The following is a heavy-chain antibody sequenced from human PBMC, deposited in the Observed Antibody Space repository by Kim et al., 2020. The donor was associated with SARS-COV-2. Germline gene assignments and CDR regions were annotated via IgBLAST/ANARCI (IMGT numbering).Heavy chain of an antibody. CDR3: ARDLVGNYYGMDV. V-gene: IGHV1-69*13. D-gene: IGHD2-15*01. J-gene: IGHJ6*02. CDR1: GGTFSSYA. CDR2: IIPIFGTA. Sequence: SVKVSCKASGGTFSSYAISWVRQAPGQGLEWMGGIIPIFGTANYAQKFQGRVTITADESTSTAYMELSSLRSEDTAVYYCARDLVGNYYGMDVWGQGTTVTVSS.